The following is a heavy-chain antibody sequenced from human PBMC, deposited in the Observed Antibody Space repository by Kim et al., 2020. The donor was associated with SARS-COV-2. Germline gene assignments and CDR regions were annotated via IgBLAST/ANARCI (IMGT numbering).Heavy chain of an antibody. D-gene: IGHD2-8*02. CDR1: GGSISSGGYS. CDR3: ARGYWDLAGMDV. V-gene: IGHV4-30-2*01. J-gene: IGHJ6*02. Sequence: SETLSLTCAVSGGSISSGGYSWSWIRQPPGKGLEWIGYIYHSGSTYYNPSLKSRVTISVDRSKNQFSLKLSSVTAADTAVYYCARGYWDLAGMDVWGQGTTVTVSS. CDR2: IYHSGST.